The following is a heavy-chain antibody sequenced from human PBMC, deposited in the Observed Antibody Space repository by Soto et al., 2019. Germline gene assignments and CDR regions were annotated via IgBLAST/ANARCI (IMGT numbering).Heavy chain of an antibody. V-gene: IGHV4-39*01. D-gene: IGHD3-10*01. Sequence: QRQLQESGPGLVKPSETLSLTCTFSGGSISSSSYYWGWIRQPPGKGLEWIGSIYYGGSTYYNPSLKSRVTLSVGTCKNQFSLKLSTVTAADAAVYYCARVLWYGQLCGSYYMDVWREGTTVTVSS. J-gene: IGHJ6*03. CDR2: IYYGGST. CDR1: GGSISSSSYY. CDR3: ARVLWYGQLCGSYYMDV.